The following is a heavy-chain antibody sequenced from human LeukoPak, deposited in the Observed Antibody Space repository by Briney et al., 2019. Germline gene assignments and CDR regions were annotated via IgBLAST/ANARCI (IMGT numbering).Heavy chain of an antibody. CDR3: ARPDSSAYDNFFHY. CDR1: GFTFSDYY. D-gene: IGHD3-22*01. J-gene: IGHJ4*02. V-gene: IGHV4-59*04. Sequence: GSLRLSCTAFGFTFSDYYMSWIRQPPGKGLEWIGNIYYSGSTYYNPSLKSRVTISVDTSKNQFSLKLSSVTAADTAVYYCARPDSSAYDNFFHYWGQGTLVTVSS. CDR2: IYYSGST.